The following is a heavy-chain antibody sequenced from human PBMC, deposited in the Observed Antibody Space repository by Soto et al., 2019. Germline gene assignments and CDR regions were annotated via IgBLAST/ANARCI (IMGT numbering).Heavy chain of an antibody. V-gene: IGHV3-21*01. J-gene: IGHJ3*01. CDR3: ARDREGVGAGLF. Sequence: PGGALRLSCAASGFTFSRYSMNWVRQAPGKGLEWVSSISSSSYIYYADSVKGRFTISRDNAKNSLYLQMNSLRAEDTAVYYCARDREGVGAGLFWGQGTMVTVS. CDR2: ISSSSYI. CDR1: GFTFSRYS. D-gene: IGHD1-26*01.